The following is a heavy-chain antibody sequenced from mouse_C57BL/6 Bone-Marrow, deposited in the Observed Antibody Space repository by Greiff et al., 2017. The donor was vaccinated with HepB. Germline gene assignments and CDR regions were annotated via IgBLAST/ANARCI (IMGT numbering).Heavy chain of an antibody. CDR2: INYDGSST. J-gene: IGHJ2*01. CDR3: ARAPIYYYGSSYVNYFDY. V-gene: IGHV5-16*01. Sequence: EVKVVESEGGLVQPGSSMKLSCTASGFTFSDYYMAWVRQVPEKGLEWVANINYDGSSTYYLDSLKSRFIISRDNAKNILYLQMSSLKSEDTATYYCARAPIYYYGSSYVNYFDYWGQGTTLTVSS. D-gene: IGHD1-1*01. CDR1: GFTFSDYY.